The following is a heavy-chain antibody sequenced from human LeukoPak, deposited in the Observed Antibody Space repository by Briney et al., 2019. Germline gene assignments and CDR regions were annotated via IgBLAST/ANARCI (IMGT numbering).Heavy chain of an antibody. CDR3: AKAYSISY. J-gene: IGHJ4*02. D-gene: IGHD3-3*02. Sequence: SQTLSLTCAISGDSISNNRTAWNWIRQSPSGGLEWLGRTYYRSKWYKEYAESVKSRITINPDTSKNQFSLQLNSVTPEDTAVYYCAKAYSISYWGQGTLVTVSS. CDR1: GDSISNNRTA. CDR2: TYYRSKWYK. V-gene: IGHV6-1*01.